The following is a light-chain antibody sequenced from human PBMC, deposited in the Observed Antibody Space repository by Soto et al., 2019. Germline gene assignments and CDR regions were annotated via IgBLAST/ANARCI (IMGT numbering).Light chain of an antibody. CDR2: SAS. V-gene: IGKV1-39*01. CDR1: QNIRTY. Sequence: DIQMTQSPYSLSASVGDIVTITCRASQNIRTYLNWYQQKPGRAPKLLIHSASALPSGVPSRFSGSGSGTEFTLTMSGLQPEDFATYYCQQGHSTPYTFGQGTKVDI. J-gene: IGKJ2*01. CDR3: QQGHSTPYT.